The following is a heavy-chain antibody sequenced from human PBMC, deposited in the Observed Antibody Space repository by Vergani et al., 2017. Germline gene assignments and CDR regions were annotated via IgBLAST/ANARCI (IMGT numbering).Heavy chain of an antibody. D-gene: IGHD3-10*01. CDR3: ARDSWTSELRGVYWFDT. CDR2: IHSSGTT. CDR1: GGSITSGSFY. J-gene: IGHJ5*02. Sequence: QVQLHESGPGLVKPSPTLSLTCTVSGGSITSGSFYWSWIRQPAGKGLEWIGRIHSSGTTHYNPSLKSRVTLSVYTSKNQLSLRMTSVTAADTAVYYCARDSWTSELRGVYWFDTWGQGTLVSVSS. V-gene: IGHV4-61*02.